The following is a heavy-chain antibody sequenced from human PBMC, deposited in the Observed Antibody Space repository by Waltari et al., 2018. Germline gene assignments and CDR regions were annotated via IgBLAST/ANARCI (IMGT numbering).Heavy chain of an antibody. J-gene: IGHJ4*02. CDR1: GFTFDDYA. D-gene: IGHD6-6*01. Sequence: EVQLVESGGGLVQPGRSLRLSCAASGFTFDDYAMHWVRQAPGKGLEWVSGISWNSGSIGYADSVKGRFTISRDNAKNSLYLQMNSLRAEDTALYYCAKDLSPSSSSSFDYWGQGTLVTVSS. CDR2: ISWNSGSI. CDR3: AKDLSPSSSSSFDY. V-gene: IGHV3-9*01.